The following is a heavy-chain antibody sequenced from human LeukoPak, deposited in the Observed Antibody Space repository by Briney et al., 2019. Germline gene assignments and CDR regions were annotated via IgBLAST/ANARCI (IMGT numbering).Heavy chain of an antibody. J-gene: IGHJ4*02. CDR3: VKGDSGSSHFDY. D-gene: IGHD1-26*01. CDR2: ISYDGSNK. Sequence: PGGSLRLSCAASGFTFSSYGMHWVRQAPGKGLEWVAVISYDGSNKYYADSVKGRFTISRDNSKNTLYLQMSSLRDDDTAVYYCVKGDSGSSHFDYWGQGTLVTVSS. CDR1: GFTFSSYG. V-gene: IGHV3-30*18.